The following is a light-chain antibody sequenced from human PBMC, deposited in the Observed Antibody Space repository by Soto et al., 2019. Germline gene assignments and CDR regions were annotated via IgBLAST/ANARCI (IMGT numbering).Light chain of an antibody. J-gene: IGKJ1*01. Sequence: IQMTQSPSTLSASIGERVTITCRASQSINNRLAWYQQMPGKAPRLLINAASNLQSGVPSRFRGSGSETDFTLTITSLQPEDFATYYCQQSYTTPRTFGQGTKVDI. CDR1: QSINNR. V-gene: IGKV1-39*01. CDR2: AAS. CDR3: QQSYTTPRT.